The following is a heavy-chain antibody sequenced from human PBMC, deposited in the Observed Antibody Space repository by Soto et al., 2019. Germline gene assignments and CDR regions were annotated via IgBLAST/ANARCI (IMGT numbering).Heavy chain of an antibody. CDR2: VYYSGNT. CDR1: GGSISPYY. V-gene: IGHV4-59*01. CDR3: ARKGAAASYAHYYMDA. D-gene: IGHD6-13*01. Sequence: PSETLSLTCTVSGGSISPYYWSWIRQPPGKGLEWIGYVYYSGNTNYNPSLESRVTISVDTSRNQFSLNLTSATAADTAVYYCARKGAAASYAHYYMDAWGRGTTVTVSS. J-gene: IGHJ6*03.